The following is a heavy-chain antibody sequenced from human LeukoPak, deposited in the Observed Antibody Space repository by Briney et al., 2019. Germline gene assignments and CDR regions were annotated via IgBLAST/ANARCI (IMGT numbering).Heavy chain of an antibody. CDR1: GFTVSSHY. D-gene: IGHD3-22*01. V-gene: IGHV3-53*01. CDR2: IYSGGST. J-gene: IGHJ4*02. Sequence: PGGSLRLSCAASGFTVSSHYISWVRQAPGKGLEWVSVIYSGGSTYYADSVKGRFTISRDNAKNSLYLQMNSLRAEDTAVYYCARFSVANYYDSSWDYWGQGTLVTVSS. CDR3: ARFSVANYYDSSWDY.